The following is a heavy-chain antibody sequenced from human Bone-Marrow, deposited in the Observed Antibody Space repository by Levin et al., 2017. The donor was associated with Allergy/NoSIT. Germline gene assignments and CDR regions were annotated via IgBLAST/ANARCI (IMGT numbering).Heavy chain of an antibody. CDR2: ISYDGSNK. V-gene: IGHV3-30*03. Sequence: GESLKISCAASGFTFSSYAMHWVRQAPGKGLEWVAVISYDGSNKYYVDSVKGRFTISRETSKNTLYLEMSSLRDEDSAVYYCARASGAGSGHDFFFDYWGQGTLVTVSS. CDR3: ARASGAGSGHDFFFDY. J-gene: IGHJ4*02. CDR1: GFTFSSYA. D-gene: IGHD3-3*01.